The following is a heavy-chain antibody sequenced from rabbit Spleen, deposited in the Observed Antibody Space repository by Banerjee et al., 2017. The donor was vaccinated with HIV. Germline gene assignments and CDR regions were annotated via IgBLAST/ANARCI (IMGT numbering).Heavy chain of an antibody. CDR1: GFSFSNKAV. CDR2: IDVTRSGTT. J-gene: IGHJ4*01. Sequence: QEQLVESGGGLVRPEGSLKLSCKASGFSFSNKAVMCWVRQAPGKGLEWIACIDVTRSGTTYYASWAKGRFTISKTASTTVTLQMTSLTAADTATYFCARDSAGREDFNLWGQGTLVTVS. V-gene: IGHV1S45*01. D-gene: IGHD4-2*01. CDR3: ARDSAGREDFNL.